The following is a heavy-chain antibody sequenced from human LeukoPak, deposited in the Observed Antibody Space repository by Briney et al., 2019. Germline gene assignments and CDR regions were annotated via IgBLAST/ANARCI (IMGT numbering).Heavy chain of an antibody. CDR1: GGSLSGHY. V-gene: IGHV4-59*11. CDR3: ASLLDNYISGDPDTLDV. D-gene: IGHD3-22*01. Sequence: PSETLPLTCTVSGGSLSGHYWSWIRQPPGKRLEWIGYVSYSGRTKYNPSLQSRVTISIDTSKSQFSLKLTSVTSADTAVYSCASLLDNYISGDPDTLDVSGQGTTVIVSS. CDR2: VSYSGRT. J-gene: IGHJ3*01.